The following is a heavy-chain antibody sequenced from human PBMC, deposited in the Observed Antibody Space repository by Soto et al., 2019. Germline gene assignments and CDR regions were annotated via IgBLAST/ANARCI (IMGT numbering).Heavy chain of an antibody. D-gene: IGHD2-2*01. CDR2: ISHDGSDK. J-gene: IGHJ6*02. CDR3: TTEGGYCSSTSCYYYYYYGMDV. V-gene: IGHV3-30*03. CDR1: GFPFGDFG. Sequence: PGGSVRLSCAASGFPFGDFGMHWLRQAPGKGLEWVAVISHDGSDKFYADSVKARFTISRDNSKNTLYLQMNSLKTEDTAVYYCTTEGGYCSSTSCYYYYYYGMDVWGQGTTVTVSS.